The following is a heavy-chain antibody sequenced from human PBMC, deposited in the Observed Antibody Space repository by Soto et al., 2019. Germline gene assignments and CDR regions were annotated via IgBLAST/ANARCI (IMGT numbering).Heavy chain of an antibody. D-gene: IGHD3-22*01. Sequence: TSETLSLTCTVSGGSISSGGYYWSWIRQHPGKGLEWIGYISYRGSTNYNPSLKSRLTISIDTSKSQISLKLTSMTTADTAVYYCASSGIVGREVNTWFDPWGQGTLVTVSS. V-gene: IGHV4-61*08. CDR1: GGSISSGGYY. CDR2: ISYRGST. CDR3: ASSGIVGREVNTWFDP. J-gene: IGHJ5*02.